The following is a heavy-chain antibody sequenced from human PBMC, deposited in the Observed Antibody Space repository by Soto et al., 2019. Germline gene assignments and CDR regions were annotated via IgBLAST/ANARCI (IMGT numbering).Heavy chain of an antibody. CDR3: ARGSMVRGVIKSYYYYGMDV. CDR1: GDSVSSNSAA. CDR2: TYYRSKWYN. J-gene: IGHJ6*02. D-gene: IGHD3-10*01. V-gene: IGHV6-1*01. Sequence: QTLSLTCAISGDSVSSNSAAWNWIRQSPSRGLEWLGRTYYRSKWYNDYAVSAKSRITINPDTSKNQFSLQLNSVTPEDTAVYYCARGSMVRGVIKSYYYYGMDVWGQGTTVTVSS.